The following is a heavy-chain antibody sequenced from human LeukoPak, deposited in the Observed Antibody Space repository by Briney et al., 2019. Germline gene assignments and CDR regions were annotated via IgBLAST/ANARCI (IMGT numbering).Heavy chain of an antibody. D-gene: IGHD4-17*01. CDR1: GYTFTRYG. CDR3: ARVTWYGDIDY. CDR2: ISAYNGNT. J-gene: IGHJ4*02. V-gene: IGHV1-18*01. Sequence: ASVKVSCKASGYTFTRYGISWVRQAPGQGLEGMGWISAYNGNTNYAQKLQGRVTMTTDTSPSTAYMELRSLRPDDTAVYSCARVTWYGDIDYWGQGTLVTVSS.